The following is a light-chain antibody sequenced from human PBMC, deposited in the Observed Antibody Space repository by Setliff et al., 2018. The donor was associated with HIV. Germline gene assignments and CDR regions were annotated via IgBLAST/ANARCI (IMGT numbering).Light chain of an antibody. CDR2: RNN. CDR3: AAWDDSLSAPV. J-gene: IGLJ3*02. V-gene: IGLV1-47*01. Sequence: QSALTQPPSASGTPGQRVTISCSGSSSNLGSNYVYWYQQLPGTAPKLLIYRNNQRPSGVPDRFSGSKSGTSASLAISGLRSEDEADYYCAAWDDSLSAPVFGGGTKSPS. CDR1: SSNLGSNY.